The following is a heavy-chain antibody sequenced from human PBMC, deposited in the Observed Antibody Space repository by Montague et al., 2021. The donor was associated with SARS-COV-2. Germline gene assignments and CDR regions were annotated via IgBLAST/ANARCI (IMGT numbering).Heavy chain of an antibody. CDR2: IYYSGST. D-gene: IGHD3-22*01. CDR1: GGSISSSSYY. J-gene: IGHJ3*02. V-gene: IGHV4-39*01. CDR3: ASPKYYYDGSASDAFDI. Sequence: SETLSLTCTVSGGSISSSSYYWGWIRQPPGKGLEWIGSIYYSGSTYYNPSLKSRVTISVDTSKNQFSLKLSSVAAADTAVYYCASPKYYYDGSASDAFDIWGQGTMVTVSS.